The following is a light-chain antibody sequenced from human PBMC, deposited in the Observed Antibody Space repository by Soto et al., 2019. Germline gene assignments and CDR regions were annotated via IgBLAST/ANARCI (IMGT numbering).Light chain of an antibody. J-gene: IGKJ1*01. V-gene: IGKV1-8*01. CDR3: QQSYSNPPT. CDR1: QGISSY. Sequence: AIRITQSPSSLSASTGDRVTITCRASQGISSYLAWYQQKPGKAPKLLIYAASTLQSGVPSRFRGSGSGTDFTLTISSLQPEDFETYYCQQSYSNPPTFGQGTKVDIK. CDR2: AAS.